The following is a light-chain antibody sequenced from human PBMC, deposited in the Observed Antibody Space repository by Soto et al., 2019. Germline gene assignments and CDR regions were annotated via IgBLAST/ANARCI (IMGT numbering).Light chain of an antibody. V-gene: IGKV1-5*01. J-gene: IGKJ1*01. CDR2: DAS. Sequence: DIQMTPSPSTLSASVGDRVTITCRASQSINTWLAWYQQKPGKAPKLLIYDASSLESGVPSRFSGSGSGTEFTLTISSLQPDDFATYYCQQFGTFGQGTKVEIQ. CDR1: QSINTW. CDR3: QQFGT.